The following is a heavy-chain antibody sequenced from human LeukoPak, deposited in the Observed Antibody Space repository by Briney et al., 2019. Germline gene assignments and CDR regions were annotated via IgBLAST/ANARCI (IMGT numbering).Heavy chain of an antibody. CDR2: IFYAGST. CDR3: ASGERGYSYGPLDY. CDR1: GGSIRSYY. Sequence: TSETLSLTCTVSGGSIRSYYWSWIRQPPGKGLEWIGYIFYAGSTTYNPSLKSRVTISIDTSKNEVSLRLTSVTAADTAAYYCASGERGYSYGPLDYWGQGTLVTVSS. D-gene: IGHD5-18*01. J-gene: IGHJ4*02. V-gene: IGHV4-59*08.